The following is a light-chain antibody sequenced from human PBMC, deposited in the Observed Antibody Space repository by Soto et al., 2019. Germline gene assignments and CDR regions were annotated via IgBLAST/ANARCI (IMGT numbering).Light chain of an antibody. CDR1: SSNIGAGYD. J-gene: IGLJ3*02. CDR2: GNS. CDR3: QSYDSSLSPNWV. Sequence: QSVLTQPPSVSVAPGQRVTISCTGSSSNIGAGYDVHWYQQLPGTAPKLLIYGNSNRPSGVPDRFSGSKSGTSASLVITGLQAEDEADYYCQSYDSSLSPNWVFGGGTKLTVL. V-gene: IGLV1-40*01.